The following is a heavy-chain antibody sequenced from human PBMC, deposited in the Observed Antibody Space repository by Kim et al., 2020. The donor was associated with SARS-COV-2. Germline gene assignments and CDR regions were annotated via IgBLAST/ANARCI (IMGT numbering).Heavy chain of an antibody. CDR3: AKAGYFDWLFVS. V-gene: IGHV3-23*01. D-gene: IGHD3-9*01. J-gene: IGHJ5*01. Sequence: GGSLRLSCAASGFIFRSYAMSWVRQAPGKGLEWVSGISDTGDSTFYADSVKGRFTISRDNSKNTLYLQMNSLRVEDTAVYSCAKAGYFDWLFVSWGQGTLVAVSS. CDR1: GFIFRSYA. CDR2: ISDTGDST.